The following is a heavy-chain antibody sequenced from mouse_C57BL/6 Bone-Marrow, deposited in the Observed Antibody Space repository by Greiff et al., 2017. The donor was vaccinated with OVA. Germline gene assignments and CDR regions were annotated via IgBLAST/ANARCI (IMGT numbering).Heavy chain of an antibody. CDR1: GFTFSSYG. Sequence: DVHLVESGGDLVKPGGSLKLSCAASGFTFSSYGMSWVRQTPDKRLEWVATISSGGSYTYYPDSVKGRFTISRDNAKNTLYLKMSSLKSEDTAMYYCARQGLWLRRGNWGQGTSVTVSS. CDR2: ISSGGSYT. CDR3: ARQGLWLRRGN. V-gene: IGHV5-6*01. J-gene: IGHJ4*01. D-gene: IGHD2-2*01.